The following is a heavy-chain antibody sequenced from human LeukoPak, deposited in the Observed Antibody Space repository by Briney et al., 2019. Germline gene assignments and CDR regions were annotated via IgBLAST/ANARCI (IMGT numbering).Heavy chain of an antibody. J-gene: IGHJ3*02. CDR2: IYTSGST. D-gene: IGHD2-15*01. CDR3: ARHLGYCSGGSCYRTFDAFDI. Sequence: SETLSLTCTVSGGSISSYYWSWIRQPAGKGLEWIGRIYTSGSTNYNPSLKSRVTMSVDPSKNQFSLKLSSVTAADTAVYYCARHLGYCSGGSCYRTFDAFDIWGQGTMVTVSS. V-gene: IGHV4-4*07. CDR1: GGSISSYY.